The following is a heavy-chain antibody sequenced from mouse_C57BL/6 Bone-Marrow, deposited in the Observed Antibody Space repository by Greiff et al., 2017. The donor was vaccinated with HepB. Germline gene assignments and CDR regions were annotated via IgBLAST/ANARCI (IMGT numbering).Heavy chain of an antibody. CDR2: IDPSDSYT. D-gene: IGHD2-4*01. J-gene: IGHJ2*01. Sequence: VQLQQPGAELVMPGASVKLSCKASGYTFTSYWMHWVKQRPGQGLEWIGEIDPSDSYTNYNQKFKGKSTLPVDKSSSTAYMQLSSLTSEDSAVYYCARTGYYDYAVFDYWGQGTTLTVSS. V-gene: IGHV1-69*01. CDR3: ARTGYYDYAVFDY. CDR1: GYTFTSYW.